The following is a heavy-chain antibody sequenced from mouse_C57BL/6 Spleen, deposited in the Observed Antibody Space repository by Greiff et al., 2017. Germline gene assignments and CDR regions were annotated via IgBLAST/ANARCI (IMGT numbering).Heavy chain of an antibody. V-gene: IGHV1-53*01. CDR1: GYTFTSYW. Sequence: QIHVKQPGTELVKPGASVKLSCKASGYTFTSYWMHWVKQRPGQGLEWIGNINPSNGGTNYNEKFKSKATLTVDKSSSTAYMQLSSLTSEDSAVYYCARHYDGYYVDYWGQGTTLTVSS. CDR3: ARHYDGYYVDY. J-gene: IGHJ2*01. CDR2: INPSNGGT. D-gene: IGHD2-3*01.